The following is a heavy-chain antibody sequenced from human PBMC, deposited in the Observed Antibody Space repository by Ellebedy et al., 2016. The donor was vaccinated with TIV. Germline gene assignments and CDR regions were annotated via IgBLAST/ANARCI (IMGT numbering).Heavy chain of an antibody. J-gene: IGHJ4*02. CDR1: GFAFSNFG. CDR3: AKKREYDGNSLDN. D-gene: IGHD1-1*01. V-gene: IGHV3-30*02. Sequence: PGGSLRLSCAASGFAFSNFGMHWVRQAPGKGLEWVAFTRYDESRRYYAESVKGRFTISRDNSKNTLYLQMNSLRVEDTAVYYCAKKREYDGNSLDNWGQGTLASVSS. CDR2: TRYDESRR.